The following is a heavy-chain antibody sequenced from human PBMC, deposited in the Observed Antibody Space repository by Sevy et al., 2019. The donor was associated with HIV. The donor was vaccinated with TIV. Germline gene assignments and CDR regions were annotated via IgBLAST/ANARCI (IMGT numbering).Heavy chain of an antibody. CDR2: IYYNGHI. Sequence: SETLSLTCTVSGGSITSLYLNWIRQPPGKGLEWIANIYYNGHINYNPSLKSGVTLLLDTSKNQFSLRLSSVTAADTAMYYCAGENAWGRGYSWGQGTLVTVSS. V-gene: IGHV4-59*08. CDR1: GGSITSLY. CDR3: AGENAWGRGYS. D-gene: IGHD1-26*01. J-gene: IGHJ4*02.